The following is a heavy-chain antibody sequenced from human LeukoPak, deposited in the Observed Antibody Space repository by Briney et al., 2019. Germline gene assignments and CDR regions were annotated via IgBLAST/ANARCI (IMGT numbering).Heavy chain of an antibody. J-gene: IGHJ5*02. CDR1: GYTFTSYA. V-gene: IGHV1-3*01. CDR3: ARSGEVLRYFDWLSWFDP. Sequence: ASVKVSCKASGYTFTSYAMHWVRQAPGQRLEWMGWINAGNGNTKYSQKFQGRATITRDTSASTAYMEPSSLRSEDTAVYYCARSGEVLRYFDWLSWFDPWGQGTLVTVSP. CDR2: INAGNGNT. D-gene: IGHD3-9*01.